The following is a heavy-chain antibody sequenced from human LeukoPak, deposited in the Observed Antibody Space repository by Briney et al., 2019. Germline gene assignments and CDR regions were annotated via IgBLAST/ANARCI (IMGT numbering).Heavy chain of an antibody. V-gene: IGHV1-8*03. CDR1: GYTFTSYG. CDR3: ARGSWGFGESPPSDY. CDR2: MNPNSGNT. J-gene: IGHJ4*02. D-gene: IGHD3-10*01. Sequence: ASVKVSCKAFGYTFTSYGISWVRQAPGQGLEWMGWMNPNSGNTGYAQKFQGRVTITRNTSTSTAYMELSSLRSEDTAVYYCARGSWGFGESPPSDYWGQGTLVTVSS.